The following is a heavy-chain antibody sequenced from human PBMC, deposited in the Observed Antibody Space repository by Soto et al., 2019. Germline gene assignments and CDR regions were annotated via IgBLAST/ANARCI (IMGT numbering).Heavy chain of an antibody. V-gene: IGHV3-30-3*01. D-gene: IGHD3-22*01. Sequence: GGSLRLSCAASGFTFSSYAMHWVRQAPGKGLEWVAVISYDGSNKYYADSVKGRFTISRDNSKNTLYLQMNSLRAEDTAVYYCARGGWLCAEAYYYYYGMDVWGQGTTVTVSS. CDR2: ISYDGSNK. CDR3: ARGGWLCAEAYYYYYGMDV. CDR1: GFTFSSYA. J-gene: IGHJ6*02.